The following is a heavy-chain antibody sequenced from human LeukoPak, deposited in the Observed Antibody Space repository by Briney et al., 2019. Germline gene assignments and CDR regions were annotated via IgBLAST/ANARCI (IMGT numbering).Heavy chain of an antibody. CDR2: INTDGTRI. J-gene: IGHJ4*02. CDR1: GFSFKDYW. D-gene: IGHD2/OR15-2a*01. V-gene: IGHV3-74*01. CDR3: TRDLNIPFDY. Sequence: GGSLRLSCAASGFSFKDYWMHWVRQAPGKGLVWVSRINTDGTRITYADSVKGRFTISRDNAKNTLYLLLNSLRAEDTAVYYCTRDLNIPFDYWGQGTLVIVSS.